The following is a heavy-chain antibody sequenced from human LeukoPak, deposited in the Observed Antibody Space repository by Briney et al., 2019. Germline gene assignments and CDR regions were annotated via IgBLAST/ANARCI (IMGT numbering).Heavy chain of an antibody. CDR2: IKQDGSGK. Sequence: GGSLRLSCAASGFTISSYWMSWVRQAPGKGLEWVANIKQDGSGKYYVDSVKGRFTISRDNAKNSLYLQMNSLRAKDTAVYYCAREVYDGVLDYWGQGTLVTVSS. CDR1: GFTISSYW. D-gene: IGHD3-3*01. J-gene: IGHJ4*02. V-gene: IGHV3-7*01. CDR3: AREVYDGVLDY.